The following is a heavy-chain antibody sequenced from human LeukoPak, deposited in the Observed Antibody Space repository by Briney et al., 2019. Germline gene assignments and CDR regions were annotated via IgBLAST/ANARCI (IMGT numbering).Heavy chain of an antibody. V-gene: IGHV3-66*01. CDR1: GFTFSTYT. D-gene: IGHD2-8*01. J-gene: IGHJ4*02. CDR2: IYSGGST. CDR3: ARDYTGYCTNGVCIKTNSALDY. Sequence: GGSLRLSCSASGFTFSTYTMHWVRQAPGKGLEWVSVIYSGGSTYYADSVKGRFTISRDNSKNTLYLQMNSLRAEDTAVYYCARDYTGYCTNGVCIKTNSALDYWGQGTLVTVSS.